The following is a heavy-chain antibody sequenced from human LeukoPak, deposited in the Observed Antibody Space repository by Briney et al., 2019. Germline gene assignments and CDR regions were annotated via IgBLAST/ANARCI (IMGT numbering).Heavy chain of an antibody. V-gene: IGHV3-30-3*01. CDR2: ISFDGTNK. Sequence: GGSLRLSCEASGFPFRSYAMPWVRQAPSKGLEWVAVISFDGTNKKYADSVKGRFTISRDSSKNSVYLQMNSLKFEDTAVYFCARERGAGLLWFGESTHWGQGILVSVSS. J-gene: IGHJ4*02. D-gene: IGHD3-10*01. CDR1: GFPFRSYA. CDR3: ARERGAGLLWFGESTH.